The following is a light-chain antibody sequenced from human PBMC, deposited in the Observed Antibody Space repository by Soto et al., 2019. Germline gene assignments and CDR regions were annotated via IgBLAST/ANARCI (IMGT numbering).Light chain of an antibody. Sequence: QSVLTQPTSVSGSPGQSIAIPCTGNGNDIGAYDYVSWYQQHPGKAPRLLIHGVRNRTPGISSRFSGFKSGLTASLNISGLQAEDEADYYCSSFTTSRLYVFGPGTMVTVL. CDR3: SSFTTSRLYV. CDR2: GVR. J-gene: IGLJ1*01. V-gene: IGLV2-14*01. CDR1: GNDIGAYDY.